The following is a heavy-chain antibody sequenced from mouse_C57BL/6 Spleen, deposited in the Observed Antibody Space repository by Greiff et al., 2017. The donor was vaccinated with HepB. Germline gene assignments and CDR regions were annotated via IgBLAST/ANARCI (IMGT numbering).Heavy chain of an antibody. Sequence: VQLQQSGPELVKPGASVKIPCKASGYTFTDYNMDWVKQSHGKSLEWIGDINPNNGGTIYNQKFKGKATLTVDKSSSTAYMELRSLTSEDTAVYYCARRRNYYGKYYFDYWGQGTTLTVSS. CDR3: ARRRNYYGKYYFDY. CDR1: GYTFTDYN. V-gene: IGHV1-18*01. J-gene: IGHJ2*01. D-gene: IGHD2-1*01. CDR2: INPNNGGT.